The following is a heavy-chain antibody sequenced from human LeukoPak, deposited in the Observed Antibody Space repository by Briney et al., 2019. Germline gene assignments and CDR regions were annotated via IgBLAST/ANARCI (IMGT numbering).Heavy chain of an antibody. CDR3: ARDSGGGGYGMDV. CDR2: INSDGSST. CDR1: GFTFSNYW. J-gene: IGHJ6*02. D-gene: IGHD2-15*01. V-gene: IGHV3-74*01. Sequence: GGSLRLSCAASGFTFSNYWMPWVRQAPGKGLVWFSRINSDGSSTSYADSVKGRFTISRDNVKNTLYLQMNSLRAEDTAVYYCARDSGGGGYGMDVWGQGTTVTVFS.